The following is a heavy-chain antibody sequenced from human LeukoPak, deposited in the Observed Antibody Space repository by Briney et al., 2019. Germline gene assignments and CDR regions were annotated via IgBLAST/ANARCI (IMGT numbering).Heavy chain of an antibody. D-gene: IGHD3-22*01. CDR3: ARDGTDKIVAPRCFDS. V-gene: IGHV3-48*02. CDR2: ISSSRNTI. Sequence: GGALRLSCAASEVSFSDYSMNWGRHAPRKGRGWVSYISSSRNTIYYADSVKGRFTISTDNAKNSLYLQMNSLRDQNTRVYFFARDGTDKIVAPRCFDSWGREPLVTVPS. J-gene: IGHJ4*02. CDR1: EVSFSDYS.